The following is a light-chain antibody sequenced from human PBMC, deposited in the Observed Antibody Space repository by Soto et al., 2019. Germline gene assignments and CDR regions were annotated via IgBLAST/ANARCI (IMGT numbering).Light chain of an antibody. Sequence: QSALTQPASMSGSPGQSITISCTGTSSDVGAYDYVSWYQQHPGKAPKLIISEVSNRPSGVSDRFSGSKSANTASLTISGLQAEDEADYYCSSYTTDTTWVFGGGTKVTVL. CDR2: EVS. CDR1: SSDVGAYDY. V-gene: IGLV2-14*01. CDR3: SSYTTDTTWV. J-gene: IGLJ3*02.